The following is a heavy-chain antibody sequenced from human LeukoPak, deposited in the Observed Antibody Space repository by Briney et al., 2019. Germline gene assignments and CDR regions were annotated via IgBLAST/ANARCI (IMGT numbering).Heavy chain of an antibody. CDR2: IYYSGNT. CDR3: ARVGLQYAFDI. J-gene: IGHJ3*02. CDR1: GFTISTYY. D-gene: IGHD4-11*01. Sequence: PETLSLTCTVSGFTISTYYWNWIRQPPGKGLEWIGYIYYSGNTNNNPSLKSRVTISVDTSKNQFSLKLSSVTAADTAVYYCARVGLQYAFDIWGQGTMVTVSS. V-gene: IGHV4-59*01.